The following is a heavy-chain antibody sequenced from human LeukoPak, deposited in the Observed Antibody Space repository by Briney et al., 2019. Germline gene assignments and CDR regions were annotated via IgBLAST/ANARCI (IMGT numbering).Heavy chain of an antibody. J-gene: IGHJ4*02. D-gene: IGHD3-22*01. CDR2: INHSGST. CDR1: GGSFSGYY. CDR3: ARSYYYDSSTCNY. V-gene: IGHV4-34*01. Sequence: SETLSLTCAVYGGSFSGYYWSWIRQPPGKGLEWIGEINHSGSTNYNPSLKSRVTISVDTSKNQFSLKLSSVTAADTAVYYCARSYYYDSSTCNYWGQGTLVTVSS.